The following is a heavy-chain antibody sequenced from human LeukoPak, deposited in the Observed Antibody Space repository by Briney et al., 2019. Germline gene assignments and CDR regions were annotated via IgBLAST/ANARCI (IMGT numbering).Heavy chain of an antibody. J-gene: IGHJ4*02. V-gene: IGHV1-18*01. CDR1: GYTFTKYG. CDR3: ARDYGSGSYRFDY. D-gene: IGHD3-10*01. CDR2: ISAYSGNT. Sequence: GASVKVSCKASGYTFTKYGISWVRQAPGQGLEWMGWISAYSGNTNYAQNLQGRVTMTTDTSTSTAYMEVRSLRSDDTAVYYCARDYGSGSYRFDYWGQGTLVTVSS.